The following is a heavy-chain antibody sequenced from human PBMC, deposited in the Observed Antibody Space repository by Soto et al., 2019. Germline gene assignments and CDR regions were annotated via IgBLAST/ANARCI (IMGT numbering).Heavy chain of an antibody. CDR3: AHSLGRITIVGLARNWFDP. Sequence: QITLKESGPTLVKPTQTLTLTCTFSGFSLSTSGVGVGWIRQPPGKALEWLALIYWDDDKRYSPSLKSRLTITKDTSKNQVVLTMTNMDSVDTATYSCAHSLGRITIVGLARNWFDPWGQGTLVPFSS. J-gene: IGHJ5*02. V-gene: IGHV2-5*02. D-gene: IGHD3-3*01. CDR1: GFSLSTSGVG. CDR2: IYWDDDK.